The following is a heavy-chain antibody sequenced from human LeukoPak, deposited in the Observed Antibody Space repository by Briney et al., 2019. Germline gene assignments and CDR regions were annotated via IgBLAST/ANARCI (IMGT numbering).Heavy chain of an antibody. J-gene: IGHJ6*02. CDR1: GFTFSSYA. CDR3: AKFLSRHYYGSGSRALNYYYYGMDV. CDR2: ISGSGGST. V-gene: IGHV3-23*01. Sequence: RGSLRLSCAASGFTFSSYAMSWVRQAPGKGLEWVSAISGSGGSTYYADSVKGRFTISRDNSKNTLYLQMNSLRAEDTAVYYCAKFLSRHYYGSGSRALNYYYYGMDVWGQGTTVTVSS. D-gene: IGHD3-10*01.